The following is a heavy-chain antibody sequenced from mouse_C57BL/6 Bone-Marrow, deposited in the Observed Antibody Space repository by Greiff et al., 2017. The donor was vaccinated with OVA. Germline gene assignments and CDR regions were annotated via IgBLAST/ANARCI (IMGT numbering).Heavy chain of an antibody. CDR3: ARDGYYVDAMDG. CDR2: ISSGSSTI. D-gene: IGHD2-3*01. Sequence: EVQVVESGGGLVKPGGSLKLSCAASGFTFSDYGMHWVRQAPEQGLEWVAYISSGSSTIYYADTVKGRFTISRDNAKNTLFLQMTSLRSEDTAMYYCARDGYYVDAMDGWSKGTSVTVSS. V-gene: IGHV5-17*01. J-gene: IGHJ4*01. CDR1: GFTFSDYG.